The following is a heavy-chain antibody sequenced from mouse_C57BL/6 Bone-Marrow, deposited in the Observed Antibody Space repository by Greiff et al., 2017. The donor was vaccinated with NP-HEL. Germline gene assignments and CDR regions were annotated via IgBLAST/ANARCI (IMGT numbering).Heavy chain of an antibody. CDR3: ARFLYAMDY. CDR1: GFTFSDYG. J-gene: IGHJ4*01. Sequence: EVQLVESGGGLVKPGGSLKLSCAASGFTFSDYGMHWVRQAPEKGLEWVAYISSGSSTISYADTVKGRFTISRDNAKNTLFLQMTSLRSEDTAMYYCARFLYAMDYWGQGTSVTVSS. V-gene: IGHV5-17*01. CDR2: ISSGSSTI.